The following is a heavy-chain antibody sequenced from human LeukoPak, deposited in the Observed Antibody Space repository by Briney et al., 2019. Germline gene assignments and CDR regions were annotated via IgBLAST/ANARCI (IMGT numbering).Heavy chain of an antibody. Sequence: SETLSLTCAVYGVSFSGYYWSWIRQPPGKGLEWIGEINHSGSTNYNPSLKGRVTISVDTFKSQFSLKLSSVTAADTAVYYCARVGGSYFDYWGQGTLVTVSS. V-gene: IGHV4-34*01. CDR1: GVSFSGYY. CDR3: ARVGGSYFDY. J-gene: IGHJ4*02. CDR2: INHSGST. D-gene: IGHD2-15*01.